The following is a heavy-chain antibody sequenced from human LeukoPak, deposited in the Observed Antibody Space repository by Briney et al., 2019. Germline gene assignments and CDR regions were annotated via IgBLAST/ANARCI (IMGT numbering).Heavy chain of an antibody. CDR3: AREGVTMIDY. CDR2: MYHSGST. V-gene: IGHV4-38-2*02. J-gene: IGHJ4*02. D-gene: IGHD4-11*01. Sequence: SETLSLTCSVSGYSISSAYYWGWIRQPPGKGLEWIGTMYHSGSTNYNPSLKSRVTISVDTSKNQFSLKLTSVTAADTAVYYCAREGVTMIDYWGQGTLVTVSS. CDR1: GYSISSAYY.